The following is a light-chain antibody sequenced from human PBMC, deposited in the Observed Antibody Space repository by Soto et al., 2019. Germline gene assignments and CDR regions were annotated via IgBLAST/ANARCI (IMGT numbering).Light chain of an antibody. J-gene: IGKJ5*01. Sequence: DIQLTQSPSFLSASVGDRVTITCRASQGVSTNLAWYQQKPGKAPKLVIFHASTLQSGVPSRFSGGGSGTEFTLTISSLQPEDFATYYCQQRNSYPITFGQGTRLEIK. CDR2: HAS. V-gene: IGKV1-9*01. CDR3: QQRNSYPIT. CDR1: QGVSTN.